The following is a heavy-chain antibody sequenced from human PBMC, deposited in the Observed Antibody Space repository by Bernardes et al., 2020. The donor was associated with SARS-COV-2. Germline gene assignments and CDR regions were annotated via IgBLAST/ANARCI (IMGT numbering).Heavy chain of an antibody. Sequence: SETLSLTCTVSGGSISGYYWSWIRQPPGQGLEWIGYIYNSGSTRYNPSLKSRVTISVDTSKNQFSLNLTSVTAADTAVYYCSRLEITMVRGIIRISYGLDVWGQGTTVTVSS. CDR1: GGSISGYY. CDR3: SRLEITMVRGIIRISYGLDV. CDR2: IYNSGST. J-gene: IGHJ6*02. V-gene: IGHV4-59*12. D-gene: IGHD3-10*01.